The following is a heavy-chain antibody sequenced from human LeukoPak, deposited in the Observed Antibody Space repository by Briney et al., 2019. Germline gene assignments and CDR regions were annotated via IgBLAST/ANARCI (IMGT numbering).Heavy chain of an antibody. J-gene: IGHJ4*02. Sequence: ASVKVSCKASGYTFTGYYMHWVRQAPGQGLDWMGWINPNSGGTNYAQKFQGRVTRTRDTSISTAYMELSSLRSDDTAVYYCAREPANSSSPPVSPDYWGQGTLVTVSS. D-gene: IGHD6-13*01. V-gene: IGHV1-2*02. CDR2: INPNSGGT. CDR3: AREPANSSSPPVSPDY. CDR1: GYTFTGYY.